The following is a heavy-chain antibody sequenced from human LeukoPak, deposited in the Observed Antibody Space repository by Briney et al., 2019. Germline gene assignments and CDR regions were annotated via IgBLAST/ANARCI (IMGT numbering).Heavy chain of an antibody. Sequence: GWALRLSCAACGFTFSDYYMSWIRQAPGKGREWVAYITSSGDDIYYADSVKGRFTISRDNAKNALFLRMSSLRVEDTATYYCASDIVATSGDFWGQGTLVSVSS. CDR2: ITSSGDDI. CDR1: GFTFSDYY. V-gene: IGHV3-11*01. J-gene: IGHJ4*02. CDR3: ASDIVATSGDF. D-gene: IGHD5-12*01.